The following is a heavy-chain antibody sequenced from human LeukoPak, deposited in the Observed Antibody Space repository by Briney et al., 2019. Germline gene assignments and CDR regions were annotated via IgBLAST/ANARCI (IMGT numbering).Heavy chain of an antibody. V-gene: IGHV1-2*02. CDR1: GYTFTGYY. Sequence: ASVKVSCKASGYTFTGYYMHWVRQAPGQGLEWMGWINPNSGGTNYAQKFQGRVTMTRDTSISTAYMELSRLRSDDTAVYYCARDNMDYDSGPEFGSWGQGTLVTVSS. CDR3: ARDNMDYDSGPEFGS. CDR2: INPNSGGT. J-gene: IGHJ4*02. D-gene: IGHD3-10*01.